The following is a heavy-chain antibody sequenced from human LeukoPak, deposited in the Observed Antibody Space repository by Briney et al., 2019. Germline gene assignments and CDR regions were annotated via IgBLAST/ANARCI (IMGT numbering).Heavy chain of an antibody. D-gene: IGHD2-2*01. V-gene: IGHV3-23*01. CDR1: GLTLSIYV. J-gene: IGHJ4*02. CDR2: ISGSGRKT. CDR3: ARVVPAADY. Sequence: PGGSQRLSCASSGLTLSIYVLSWARHPPRKRLEWDSVISGSGRKTHYADSVKGRLTISRDKPKNPRYLQLNSLRAQPPAVYYGARVVPAADYWGRGGLASVS.